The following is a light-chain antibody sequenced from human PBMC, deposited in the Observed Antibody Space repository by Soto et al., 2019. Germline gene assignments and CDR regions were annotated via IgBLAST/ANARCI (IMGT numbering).Light chain of an antibody. CDR2: GAA. V-gene: IGKV3-20*01. CDR3: LQYGSSPIT. Sequence: EIVLTQSPGTLSLSPGERATLSCRATQSVRSNYLAWYQQMPGQAPRLLIYGAASRATGIPDRFSGSGSGTDFTLTISRLEPEDFAVYYCLQYGSSPITFGQGTRLEIK. J-gene: IGKJ5*01. CDR1: QSVRSNY.